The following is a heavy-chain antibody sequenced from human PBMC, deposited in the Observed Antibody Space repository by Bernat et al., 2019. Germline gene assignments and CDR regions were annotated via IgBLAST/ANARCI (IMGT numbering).Heavy chain of an antibody. CDR2: IRYGSDST. CDR3: ARGTSTSAPYMDV. CDR1: GFTFSSYA. V-gene: IGHV3-23*01. J-gene: IGHJ6*03. Sequence: EVQLLESGGGLVQPGGSLRLSCAASGFTFSSYAMNWVRQAPGKGLEWVSAIRYGSDSTYYADSVKGRFTISRDDSKNTLYLHMNSLRAEDTALYFCARGTSTSAPYMDVWGKGTTVTVSS.